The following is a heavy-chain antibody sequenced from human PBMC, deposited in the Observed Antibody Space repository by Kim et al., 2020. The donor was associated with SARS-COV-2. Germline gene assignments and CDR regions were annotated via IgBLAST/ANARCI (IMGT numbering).Heavy chain of an antibody. Sequence: ASVKVSCKASGYTFTTYGISWVRQAPGQGLEWMGWISPANGNTKYAQTIQDRVIMTRDTSTNTAYMELRSLRSDDTAVYYCAKKAQCSGSSCYDNWFHPWGQGTLVIVSS. D-gene: IGHD5-12*01. J-gene: IGHJ5*02. CDR2: ISPANGNT. V-gene: IGHV1-18*04. CDR3: AKKAQCSGSSCYDNWFHP. CDR1: GYTFTTYG.